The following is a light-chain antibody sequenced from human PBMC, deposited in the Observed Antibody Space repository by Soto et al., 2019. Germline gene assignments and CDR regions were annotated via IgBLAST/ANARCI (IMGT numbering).Light chain of an antibody. CDR2: ASS. CDR3: QQSYSTPVT. Sequence: DIQMTQSPSSLSASVGDRVTISCRASQSINNNLNWYQQRPGRAPELLIYASSSLQSGVPSRLSGFGSGTYFTLTISSPQPEDFATYYCQQSYSTPVTFGQGTKVEIK. J-gene: IGKJ1*01. V-gene: IGKV1-39*01. CDR1: QSINNN.